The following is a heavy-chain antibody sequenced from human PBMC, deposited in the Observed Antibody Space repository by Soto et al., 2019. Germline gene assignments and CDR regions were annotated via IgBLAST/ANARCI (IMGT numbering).Heavy chain of an antibody. V-gene: IGHV4-30-4*01. Sequence: PTGKGLEWIGYIYYSGSTYYNPSLKSRVTISVDTSKNQFSLKLSSVTAADTAFFFFQAEDGIRVLCTVSAFLLNRSSDL. CDR2: IYYSGST. CDR3: QAEDGIRVLCTVSAFLLNRSSDL. J-gene: IGHJ2*01. D-gene: IGHD2-15*01.